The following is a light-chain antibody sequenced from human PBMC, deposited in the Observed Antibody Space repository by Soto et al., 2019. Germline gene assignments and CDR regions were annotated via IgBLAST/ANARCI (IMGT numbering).Light chain of an antibody. Sequence: QSVLTQPPSGSAAPGQKVTISCSGSSSNIGESYVSWYQHLPGTAPKLLIYDNNKRPSVIPDRFSGSSSGTSATLGITGLQTGDEADYYCGTWDSSLSTGIFGGGTKLTVL. CDR3: GTWDSSLSTGI. CDR1: SSNIGESY. V-gene: IGLV1-51*01. J-gene: IGLJ2*01. CDR2: DNN.